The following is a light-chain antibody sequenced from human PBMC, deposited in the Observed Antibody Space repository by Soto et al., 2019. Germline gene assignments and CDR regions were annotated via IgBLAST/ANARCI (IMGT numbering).Light chain of an antibody. CDR2: DAP. V-gene: IGKV1-5*01. J-gene: IGKJ1*01. Sequence: DIQMTQSPSTLSASVGDRVPITCRASQSISNWLAWYQQNPGKAPKLLIYDAPSLESGVPSRFSGSGSGTEFTLTISSLQPDDFATYYCQQYNSYSPRTFGQGTKVEIK. CDR3: QQYNSYSPRT. CDR1: QSISNW.